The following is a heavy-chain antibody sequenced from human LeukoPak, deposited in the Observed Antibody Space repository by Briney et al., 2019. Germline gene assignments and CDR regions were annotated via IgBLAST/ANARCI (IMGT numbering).Heavy chain of an antibody. CDR3: VSLSESVGWNYYYGMDV. CDR2: IFASGST. V-gene: IGHV4-4*07. D-gene: IGHD1-26*01. Sequence: SETLSLTCTVSYGSISTYLWNWVRQPAGKGLEWIGRIFASGSTFYSPSLKSRVTMSVDTSKSQFSLKLNSVTAADTAVYYCVSLSESVGWNYYYGMDVWGQGTTVIVSS. CDR1: YGSISTYL. J-gene: IGHJ6*02.